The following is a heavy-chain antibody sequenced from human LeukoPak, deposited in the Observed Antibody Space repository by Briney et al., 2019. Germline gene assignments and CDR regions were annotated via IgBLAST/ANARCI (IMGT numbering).Heavy chain of an antibody. D-gene: IGHD1-26*01. Sequence: GASVKVSCKASGGTFSSYAISWGRQAPGQGLEWMGGIIPIFGTANYAQKFQGRVTITTDESTSTAYMELSSLRAEDTAVYYCASKVGAGINAFDIWGQGTMVTVSS. CDR1: GGTFSSYA. J-gene: IGHJ3*02. V-gene: IGHV1-69*05. CDR2: IIPIFGTA. CDR3: ASKVGAGINAFDI.